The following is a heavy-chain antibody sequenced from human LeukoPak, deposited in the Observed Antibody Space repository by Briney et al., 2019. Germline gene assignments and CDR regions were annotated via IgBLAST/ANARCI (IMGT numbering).Heavy chain of an antibody. CDR1: GDSISSGGYY. CDR2: IYYIGNT. J-gene: IGHJ3*02. Sequence: PSQTLSLTCTVSGDSISSGGYYWSWIRQHPGECLESIGYIYYIGNTYYNPSLQSWVHISGDTFTKQFSLRLSSVTAADTAVYYCAGRSPGAFDIWGQGTMVTVSS. CDR3: AGRSPGAFDI. V-gene: IGHV4-31*03. D-gene: IGHD1-26*01.